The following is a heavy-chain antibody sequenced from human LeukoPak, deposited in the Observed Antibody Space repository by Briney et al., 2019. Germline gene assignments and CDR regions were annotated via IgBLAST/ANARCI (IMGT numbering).Heavy chain of an antibody. CDR3: ARDLKELKTHYYGSGDIDY. CDR2: INPNSGGT. V-gene: IGHV1-2*02. Sequence: ASVKVSCKASGYTFTGYYKHWVRQAPGQGLEWMGWINPNSGGTNYAQKFQGRVTMTRDTSISTAYMELSRLRSDDTAVYYCARDLKELKTHYYGSGDIDYWGQGTLVTVSS. J-gene: IGHJ4*02. CDR1: GYTFTGYY. D-gene: IGHD3-10*01.